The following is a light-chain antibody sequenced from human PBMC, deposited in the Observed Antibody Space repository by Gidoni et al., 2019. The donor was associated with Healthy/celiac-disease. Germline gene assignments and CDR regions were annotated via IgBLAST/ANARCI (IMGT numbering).Light chain of an antibody. CDR1: KVGDKY. CDR2: QDS. V-gene: IGLV3-1*01. CDR3: QAWDSSTLYV. Sequence: SYELTQPPSVSVSPGQTASITCSGDKVGDKYACWYQQKPGQSPVLVIYQDSKRRSGIPERFSGSNSGNTATLTISGTQAMDEADYYCQAWDSSTLYVFGTGTKVTVL. J-gene: IGLJ1*01.